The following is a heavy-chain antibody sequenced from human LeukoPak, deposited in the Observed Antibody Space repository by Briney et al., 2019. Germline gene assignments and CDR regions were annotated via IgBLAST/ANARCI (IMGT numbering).Heavy chain of an antibody. D-gene: IGHD3-22*01. CDR3: VRESEYYFDHSASFDY. CDR1: GFTFTAYL. Sequence: GRSLRLSCAASGFTFTAYLIHWVRQAPGKGLEWVAVMSSDGNAMFYADSVKGRFTISRDNSKNTLYLQMNSLRAEDTAVYYCVRESEYYFDHSASFDYWGQGTLVAVSS. CDR2: MSSDGNAM. V-gene: IGHV3-30-3*01. J-gene: IGHJ4*02.